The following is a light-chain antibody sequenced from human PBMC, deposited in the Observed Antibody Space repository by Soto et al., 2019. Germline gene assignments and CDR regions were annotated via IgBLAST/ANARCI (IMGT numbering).Light chain of an antibody. CDR3: QKYNSAPWT. Sequence: DIQMTQSPSSLSASVGDRVTITCRASQVIDNYLAWYQQQPGKVPRLLIYVGSVLQAGVPPRFTGSGSGTDFTLTISSLQPEDVATYFCQKYNSAPWTFGQGTKVEIK. CDR2: VGS. J-gene: IGKJ1*01. CDR1: QVIDNY. V-gene: IGKV1-27*01.